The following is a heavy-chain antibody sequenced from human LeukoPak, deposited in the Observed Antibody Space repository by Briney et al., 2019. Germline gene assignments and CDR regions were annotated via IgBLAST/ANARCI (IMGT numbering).Heavy chain of an antibody. CDR3: ARAEELGSQHTAMVV. D-gene: IGHD5-18*01. CDR2: VSTYNGQT. Sequence: EASEKVSCKGSGYAFHNYAINWVRQAPGQGLEWMGWVSTYNGQTKYAQRFQGRVTLTTDTSTSTAYMELRSLRSDDTAVYYCARAEELGSQHTAMVVWGQGTLVTVSS. J-gene: IGHJ4*02. V-gene: IGHV1-18*04. CDR1: GYAFHNYA.